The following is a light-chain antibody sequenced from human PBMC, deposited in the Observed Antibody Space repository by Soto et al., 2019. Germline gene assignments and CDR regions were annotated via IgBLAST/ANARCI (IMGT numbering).Light chain of an antibody. Sequence: ETELTQSPATLSVSPGERATLCCRARQSVYNSLAWYQERPGQAPRLLIYGASTRATGIPARFSGSGSGTEFTLTISSLQSEDSAIYYCQQYNNWPTFGQGTKVEIK. CDR3: QQYNNWPT. CDR1: QSVYNS. CDR2: GAS. V-gene: IGKV3-15*01. J-gene: IGKJ1*01.